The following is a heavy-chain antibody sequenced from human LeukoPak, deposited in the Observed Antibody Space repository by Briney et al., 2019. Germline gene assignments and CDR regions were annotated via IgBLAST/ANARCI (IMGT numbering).Heavy chain of an antibody. CDR2: ISRSGSST. Sequence: PGGSLRLSCAASGFTLSSYEMNWVRQAPGKGLEWVSYISRSGSSTHYVDSVKGRLTISRDNAKNSLYLQMNSLRAEDTAVYYCARGTTINNFDYWGQGTLDTVSS. D-gene: IGHD5-12*01. J-gene: IGHJ4*02. CDR3: ARGTTINNFDY. CDR1: GFTLSSYE. V-gene: IGHV3-48*03.